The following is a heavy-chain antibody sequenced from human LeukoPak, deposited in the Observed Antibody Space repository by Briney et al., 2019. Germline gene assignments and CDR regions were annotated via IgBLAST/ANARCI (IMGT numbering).Heavy chain of an antibody. CDR3: AKDGNTVTIFDY. D-gene: IGHD4-17*01. CDR1: GFTFGSYG. CDR2: VSFDGRTK. V-gene: IGHV3-30*18. Sequence: GGSLRLSCAASGFTFGSYGMHWVRQAPGKGLEWVAVVSFDGRTKYYAGSVKGRFTISRGNSQNTLYLQMNSLRAEDTAVYYCAKDGNTVTIFDYWGRGTLVTVSS. J-gene: IGHJ4*02.